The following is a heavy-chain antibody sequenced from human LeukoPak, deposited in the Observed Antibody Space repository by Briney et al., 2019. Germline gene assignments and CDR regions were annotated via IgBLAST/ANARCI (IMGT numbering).Heavy chain of an antibody. CDR3: ARLSETSTIGGFDD. V-gene: IGHV5-51*01. CDR2: IYPGDYNT. D-gene: IGHD5-24*01. CDR1: GYSFTTYW. Sequence: GESLQISFKGSGYSFTTYWIAWVRQMPGKGVEWMGIIYPGDYNTRYSPSFQGQVTISADKSISTAYLQWSSLRASDTAMYYCARLSETSTIGGFDDWGQGTLVTVSS. J-gene: IGHJ4*02.